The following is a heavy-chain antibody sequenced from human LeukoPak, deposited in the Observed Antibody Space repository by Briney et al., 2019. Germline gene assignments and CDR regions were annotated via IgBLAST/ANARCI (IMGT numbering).Heavy chain of an antibody. CDR1: GGSISSSSYY. D-gene: IGHD3-22*01. J-gene: IGHJ4*02. V-gene: IGHV4-61*05. CDR2: IYYSGST. CDR3: ARASWHFYDSSGYGQRRXFDX. Sequence: SETLSLTCTVSGGSISSSSYYWGWIRQPPGKGLEWMGYIYYSGSTNYNPSLKSRVTISVDTSKNQFSLKLSSVTAADTAVYYCARASWHFYDSSGYGQRRXFDXXXQGXLVTVX.